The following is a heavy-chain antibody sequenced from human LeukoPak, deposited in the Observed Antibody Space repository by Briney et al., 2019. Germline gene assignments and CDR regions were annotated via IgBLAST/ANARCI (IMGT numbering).Heavy chain of an antibody. CDR2: IRYDGSNK. J-gene: IGHJ4*02. D-gene: IGHD2-2*01. CDR1: GFTFSSYG. CDR3: ARDKVVPAAIGHY. V-gene: IGHV3-30*02. Sequence: GGSLRLSCAASGFTFSSYGMHWVRQAPGKGLEWVAFIRYDGSNKYYADSVKGRFTISRDNPKNTLYLQMNSLRAEDTAVYYCARDKVVPAAIGHYWGQGTLVTVSS.